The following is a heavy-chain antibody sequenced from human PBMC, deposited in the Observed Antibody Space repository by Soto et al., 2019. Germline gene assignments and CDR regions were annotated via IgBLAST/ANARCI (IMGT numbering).Heavy chain of an antibody. D-gene: IGHD3-10*01. CDR2: ISPTSTYI. CDR1: GFTFNSYS. J-gene: IGHJ5*02. CDR3: ARDLLKDSGKHQAPNWFDR. V-gene: IGHV3-21*01. Sequence: WGSLRLSCAVSGFTFNSYSLNWVRQAPGKGLEWVSSISPTSTYIFYADSVKGRFTISRDNADNSLYLQMDSLRAEDTAVYYCARDLLKDSGKHQAPNWFDRWDHETRVSVPS.